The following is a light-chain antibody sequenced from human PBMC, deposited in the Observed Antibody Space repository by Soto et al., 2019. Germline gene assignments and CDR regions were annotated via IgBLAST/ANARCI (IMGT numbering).Light chain of an antibody. CDR1: QGISNW. CDR3: QQAYSFPPT. CDR2: TGS. V-gene: IGKV1-12*01. Sequence: DIQMTQSASSVSASVGDRVSITCRASQGISNWLAWYQQKPGRAPKLLIYTGSSLQSGVPSRFSGTGSGTDFTLTISSLQPEDVATHYCQQAYSFPPTFGGGTKVEIK. J-gene: IGKJ4*01.